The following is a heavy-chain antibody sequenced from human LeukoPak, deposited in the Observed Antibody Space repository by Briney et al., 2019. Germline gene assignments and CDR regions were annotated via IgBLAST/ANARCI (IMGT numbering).Heavy chain of an antibody. CDR2: ITISSTYI. CDR1: GFTFSSYS. D-gene: IGHD2-2*01. V-gene: IGHV3-21*01. J-gene: IGHJ6*03. Sequence: GGSLRLXCVASGFTFSSYSMNWVRQAPGKELEWVSSITISSTYIYYANSVKGRFTISRDNAKNSLYLQMNSLRADDTAVYYCARDPIVVVPSASFYYYMDVWGKGTTVTVSS. CDR3: ARDPIVVVPSASFYYYMDV.